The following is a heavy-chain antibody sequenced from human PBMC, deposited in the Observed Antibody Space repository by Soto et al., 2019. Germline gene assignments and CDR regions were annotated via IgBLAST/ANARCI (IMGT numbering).Heavy chain of an antibody. CDR3: ARFASGGIYRGGWFDP. V-gene: IGHV4-59*01. CDR1: GGSISSYY. Sequence: SETLSLTCTVSGGSISSYYWSWIRQPPGKGLEWIGYIYYSGSTNCNPSLKSRVTISVDTSKNQFSLKLSSVTAADTAVYYCARFASGGIYRGGWFDPWGQGTLVTVSS. D-gene: IGHD2-15*01. J-gene: IGHJ5*02. CDR2: IYYSGST.